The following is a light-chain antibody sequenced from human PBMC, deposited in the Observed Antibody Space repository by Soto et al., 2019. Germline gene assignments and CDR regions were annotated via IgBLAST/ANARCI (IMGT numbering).Light chain of an antibody. V-gene: IGKV3-20*01. Sequence: EIVLTQSPGTLSLSPGERATLSCXASQSVSSSYLAWYQQKPGQAPRLLIYGASSRATGIPDRFSGSGSGTDFTLTISRLEPEDFVVYYCQQYGSSPMYTFGQGTKLEIK. CDR1: QSVSSSY. CDR2: GAS. CDR3: QQYGSSPMYT. J-gene: IGKJ2*01.